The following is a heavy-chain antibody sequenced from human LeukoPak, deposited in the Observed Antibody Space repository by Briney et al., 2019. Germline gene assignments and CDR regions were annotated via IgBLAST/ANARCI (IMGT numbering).Heavy chain of an antibody. D-gene: IGHD3-22*01. CDR1: GFTFSDYW. Sequence: GSLRLSCAVSGFTFSDYWMSWVRQAPGKGLEWVAAISNDGIGKFYADSVKGRFTISRDNSKNTLHLQIDSLRLEDTAVYHCAREFHSSGYAGTFDCWGPGTLVTVSS. CDR3: AREFHSSGYAGTFDC. J-gene: IGHJ4*02. V-gene: IGHV3-30*03. CDR2: ISNDGIGK.